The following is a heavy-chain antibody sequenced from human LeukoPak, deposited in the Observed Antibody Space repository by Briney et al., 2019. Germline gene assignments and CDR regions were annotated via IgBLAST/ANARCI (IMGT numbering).Heavy chain of an antibody. J-gene: IGHJ4*02. D-gene: IGHD3-9*01. V-gene: IGHV3-30*02. CDR3: ARAFLVDWLLSD. CDR1: GFTFSSYG. Sequence: GGSLRLSCAASGFTFSSYGMHWVRQAPGKGLEWVAFVRYDGSNKYYADSVKGRFTISRDNSKNTLYLQMNSLRPEDTAVYYCARAFLVDWLLSDWGQGTLVTVSS. CDR2: VRYDGSNK.